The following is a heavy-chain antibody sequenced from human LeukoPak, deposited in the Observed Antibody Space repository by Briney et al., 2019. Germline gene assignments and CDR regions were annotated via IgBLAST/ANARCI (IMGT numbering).Heavy chain of an antibody. J-gene: IGHJ4*02. V-gene: IGHV4-38-2*02. D-gene: IGHD3-10*01. Sequence: TSETLSLTCTVSGYSISSGYYWGWIRQPPGKGLEWIGSIYHSGSTYYNPSLKSRVTISVDTSKNQFSLKLSSVTAADTAVYYCARVGVRGVMGDDYWGQGTLVTVSS. CDR2: IYHSGST. CDR3: ARVGVRGVMGDDY. CDR1: GYSISSGYY.